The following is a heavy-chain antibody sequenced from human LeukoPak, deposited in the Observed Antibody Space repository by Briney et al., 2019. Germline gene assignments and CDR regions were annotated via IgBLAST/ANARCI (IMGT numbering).Heavy chain of an antibody. J-gene: IGHJ4*02. CDR2: ISYDGSNK. CDR1: GFTFSSYG. CDR3: AKGVSSSSKEAIDY. V-gene: IGHV3-30*18. Sequence: GGSLRLSCAASGFTFSSYGMHWVRQAPGKGLEWVAVISYDGSNKYYADSVKGRFTISRDNSKNTLYLQMNSLRAEDTAVYYCAKGVSSSSKEAIDYWGQGTLVTVSS. D-gene: IGHD6-6*01.